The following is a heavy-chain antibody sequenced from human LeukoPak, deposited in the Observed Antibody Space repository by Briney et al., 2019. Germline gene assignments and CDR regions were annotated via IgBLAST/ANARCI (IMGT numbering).Heavy chain of an antibody. CDR3: ARSRATAAGTSQFGS. D-gene: IGHD6-13*01. Sequence: GGSLRLSCAASGFTFSSYGMHWVRQAPGKGLEWVAVIWYDGSNKYYADSVKGRFTISRDNSKNTLYLQMNSLRAEDTAVYYCARSRATAAGTSQFGSWGQGTLVTVSS. V-gene: IGHV3-33*01. CDR1: GFTFSSYG. CDR2: IWYDGSNK. J-gene: IGHJ4*02.